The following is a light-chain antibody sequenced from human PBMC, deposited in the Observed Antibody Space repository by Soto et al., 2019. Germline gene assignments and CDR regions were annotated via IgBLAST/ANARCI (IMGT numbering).Light chain of an antibody. CDR3: QQHNTWPWT. Sequence: ETVMTQSPATLSVSPGGRATLSCRASQSISDTLAWYQQKPGQAPRLLIHGASTRATGFPARFSGSGSGTDFTLTISSLQSEDIAIYYCQQHNTWPWTFGQGTKVEIK. V-gene: IGKV3-15*01. CDR1: QSISDT. J-gene: IGKJ1*01. CDR2: GAS.